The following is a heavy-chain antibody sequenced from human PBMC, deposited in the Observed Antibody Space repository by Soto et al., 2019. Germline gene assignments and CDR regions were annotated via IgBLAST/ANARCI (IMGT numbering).Heavy chain of an antibody. Sequence: SETLSLTCTVSGGSISSYYWSWIRQPPGKGLEWIGYIYYSGSTNYNPSLKSRVTISVDTSKNQFSLKLSSVTAADTAVYYCARSSYGLSSYDYWGQGTLVTVSS. J-gene: IGHJ4*02. V-gene: IGHV4-59*12. CDR1: GGSISSYY. D-gene: IGHD5-18*01. CDR3: ARSSYGLSSYDY. CDR2: IYYSGST.